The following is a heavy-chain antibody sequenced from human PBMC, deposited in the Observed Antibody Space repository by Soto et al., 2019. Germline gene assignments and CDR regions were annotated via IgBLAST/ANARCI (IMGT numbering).Heavy chain of an antibody. CDR2: IIPIFGTA. V-gene: IGHV1-69*01. CDR3: ARRGDIVVVPAAISDYYGMDV. J-gene: IGHJ6*02. D-gene: IGHD2-2*01. CDR1: GGTFSSYA. Sequence: QVQLVQSGAEVKKPGSSVKVSCKASGGTFSSYAISWVRQAPGQGLEWMGGIIPIFGTANYAQKFQGRVTITADESTSTAYMELSSLRSEDTAVYYCARRGDIVVVPAAISDYYGMDVWGQGTTVTVSS.